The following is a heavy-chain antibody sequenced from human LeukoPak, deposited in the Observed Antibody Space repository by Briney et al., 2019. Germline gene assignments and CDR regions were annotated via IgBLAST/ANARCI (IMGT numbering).Heavy chain of an antibody. CDR3: ARADGTNSGTNAFDV. J-gene: IGHJ3*01. V-gene: IGHV1-18*01. Sequence: ASVKVSCKTAGYKFHVYDILRVRQAPGHGLDYVGWISTYTGRANYAQKFQGRVSMITDTSTSTAYLELTNLTSSDTGLYYCARADGTNSGTNAFDVWGLGTMVTVAS. CDR1: GYKFHVYD. CDR2: ISTYTGRA. D-gene: IGHD4-23*01.